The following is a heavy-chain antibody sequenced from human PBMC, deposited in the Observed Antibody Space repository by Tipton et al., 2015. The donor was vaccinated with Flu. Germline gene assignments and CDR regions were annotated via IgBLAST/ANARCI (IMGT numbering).Heavy chain of an antibody. CDR3: ATYYYGSGTQSAFDY. D-gene: IGHD3-10*01. CDR1: GYSISSGYY. J-gene: IGHJ4*02. CDR2: IFHGGST. Sequence: LRLSCTVSGYSISSGYYWGWIRQPPGKGLEWIGSIFHGGSTYHNPSLKSRVTISVDTSKNQFSLKLSSVTAADTAVYYCATYYYGSGTQSAFDYWGQGTLVTVSS. V-gene: IGHV4-38-2*02.